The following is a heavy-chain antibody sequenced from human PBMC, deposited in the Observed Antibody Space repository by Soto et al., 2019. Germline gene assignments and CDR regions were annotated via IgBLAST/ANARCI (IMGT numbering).Heavy chain of an antibody. CDR3: ARHVSGYSGYGTYYYYYGMDV. Sequence: SETLSLTCTVSGGSISSSSYYWGWIRQPPGKGLEWIGSIYYSGSTYYNQSLKSRVTISVDTSKNKFSLKLSSVTAADTVVYYCARHVSGYSGYGTYYYYYGMDVWGQGTTVTVSS. V-gene: IGHV4-39*01. CDR2: IYYSGST. J-gene: IGHJ6*02. CDR1: GGSISSSSYY. D-gene: IGHD5-12*01.